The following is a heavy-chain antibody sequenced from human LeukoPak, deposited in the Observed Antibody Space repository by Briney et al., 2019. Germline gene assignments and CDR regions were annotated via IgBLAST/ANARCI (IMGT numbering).Heavy chain of an antibody. CDR2: IYHSGST. V-gene: IGHV4-38-2*02. D-gene: IGHD5-12*01. Sequence: KSSETLSLTCTVSGYSISSGYYWGWIRQPPGKGLAWIGSIYHSGSTYYNPSLKSRVTISVDASKSQFSLKLSSVTAADTAVYYCARDRAEWLRSQEGVWGQGTLVTVSS. CDR1: GYSISSGYY. CDR3: ARDRAEWLRSQEGV. J-gene: IGHJ4*02.